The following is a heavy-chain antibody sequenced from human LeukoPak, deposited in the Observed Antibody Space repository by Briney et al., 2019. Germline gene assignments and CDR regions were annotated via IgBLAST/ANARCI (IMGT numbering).Heavy chain of an antibody. CDR3: GRHGLGQSVVVVPAAAGYNWFDP. V-gene: IGHV4-38-2*01. J-gene: IGHJ5*02. D-gene: IGHD2-2*01. CDR2: IYHSGGT. CDR1: GYSISSGYY. Sequence: SETLSLTCAVSGYSISSGYYWGGIRQPPGKGLEWIGSIYHSGGTYYNPSLKSRVTISVDTSKNQFPLKLSSVNAADTAVYYCGRHGLGQSVVVVPAAAGYNWFDPWGRGTLVTVSS.